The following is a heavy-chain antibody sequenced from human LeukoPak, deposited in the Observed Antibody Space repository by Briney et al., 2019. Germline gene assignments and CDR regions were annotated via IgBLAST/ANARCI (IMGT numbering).Heavy chain of an antibody. J-gene: IGHJ4*02. CDR2: ISGSGGST. V-gene: IGHV3-23*01. D-gene: IGHD3-3*01. CDR1: GFTFSSYA. Sequence: GGSLRLSCAASGFTFSSYAMSWVRQAPGKGLEWVSAISGSGGSTYYADSVRGRFTISRDNPKNTLYLQMNSLRAEDTAVYYCRLLHLEHYDFWSGQIDYWGQGTLVTVSS. CDR3: RLLHLEHYDFWSGQIDY.